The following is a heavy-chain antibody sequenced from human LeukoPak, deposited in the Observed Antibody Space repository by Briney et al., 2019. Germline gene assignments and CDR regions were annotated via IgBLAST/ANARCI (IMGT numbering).Heavy chain of an antibody. CDR3: ARAPIAAAGIWFDP. J-gene: IGHJ5*02. CDR1: GFTVSSNY. V-gene: IGHV3-53*01. D-gene: IGHD6-13*01. Sequence: GGSLRLACAVSGFTVSSNYMSWVRQAPGKGLEWVSVIYSGGSTYYADSVKGRFTISRDNSKNTLYLQMNSLRAEDTAVYYCARAPIAAAGIWFDPWGQGTLVTVSS. CDR2: IYSGGST.